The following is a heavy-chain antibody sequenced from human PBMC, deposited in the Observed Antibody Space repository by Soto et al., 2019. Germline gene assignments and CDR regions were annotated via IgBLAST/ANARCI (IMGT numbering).Heavy chain of an antibody. Sequence: QVQLVESGGGVVQPGRSLRLSCAASGFTFSSYGMHWVRQAPGKGLEWVAVIWYDGSNKYYADSVKGRFTISRDNSKKTLYVQMNSLRAEDTAVYYCAIYWGWFQYYFDYWGQGTLVPVSS. J-gene: IGHJ4*02. CDR1: GFTFSSYG. CDR3: AIYWGWFQYYFDY. CDR2: IWYDGSNK. V-gene: IGHV3-33*01. D-gene: IGHD3-16*01.